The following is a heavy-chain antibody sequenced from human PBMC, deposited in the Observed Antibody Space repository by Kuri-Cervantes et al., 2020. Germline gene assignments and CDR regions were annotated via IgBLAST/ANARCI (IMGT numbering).Heavy chain of an antibody. CDR2: ISSSSSTI. V-gene: IGHV3-48*01. CDR3: ARGAYCSGGSCYSRDYYGMDV. J-gene: IGHJ6*02. Sequence: GESLKISCAASGFTFSSYSMNWVRQAPGKGLEWVSYISSSSSTIYYADSVKGRFTISRDNAKNSLYLQMNSLRVEDTAVYYCARGAYCSGGSCYSRDYYGMDVWGQGTTVTVSS. CDR1: GFTFSSYS. D-gene: IGHD2-15*01.